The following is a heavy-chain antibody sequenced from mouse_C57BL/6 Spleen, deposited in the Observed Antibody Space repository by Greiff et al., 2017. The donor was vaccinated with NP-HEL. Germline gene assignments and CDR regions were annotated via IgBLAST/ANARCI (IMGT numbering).Heavy chain of an antibody. D-gene: IGHD2-5*01. CDR1: GYTFTSYW. CDR3: AKESNFYFDY. Sequence: VQLQESGAELVKPGASVKMSCKASGYTFTSYWITWVKQRPGQGLEWIGDIYPGSGSTNYNEKFKSKATLTVDTSSSTAYMQLSSLTSEDSAVYYCAKESNFYFDYWGQGTTLTVSS. CDR2: IYPGSGST. J-gene: IGHJ2*01. V-gene: IGHV1-55*01.